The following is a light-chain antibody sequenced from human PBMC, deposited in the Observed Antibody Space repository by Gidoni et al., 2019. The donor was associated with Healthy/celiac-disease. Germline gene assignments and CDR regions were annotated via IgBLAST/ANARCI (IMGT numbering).Light chain of an antibody. V-gene: IGLV1-44*01. J-gene: IGLJ2*01. CDR3: AAWDDSLNGVV. CDR1: RYNIGSTT. CDR2: SDN. Sequence: QSVLTQPPSSSGTPGTRVTISCYGRRYNIGSTTGNWYQQLPGTAPKLLIYSDNQRPSGVPDRFSGSKSGTSASLAIRGLQSEDEADYYCAAWDDSLNGVVFGGGTKLTVL.